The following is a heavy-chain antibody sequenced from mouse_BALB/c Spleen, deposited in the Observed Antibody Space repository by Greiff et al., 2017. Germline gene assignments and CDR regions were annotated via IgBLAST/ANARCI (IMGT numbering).Heavy chain of an antibody. CDR1: GYTFTSYY. CDR2: IYPGNVNT. CDR3: ASRSTMINYAMDY. Sequence: QVQLQQSGPELVKPGASVRISCKASGYTFTSYYIHWVKQRPGQGLEWIGWIYPGNVNTKYNEKFKGKATLTADKSSSTAYMQLSSLTSEDSAVYYCASRSTMINYAMDYWGQGTSVTVSS. D-gene: IGHD2-4*01. V-gene: IGHV1S56*01. J-gene: IGHJ4*01.